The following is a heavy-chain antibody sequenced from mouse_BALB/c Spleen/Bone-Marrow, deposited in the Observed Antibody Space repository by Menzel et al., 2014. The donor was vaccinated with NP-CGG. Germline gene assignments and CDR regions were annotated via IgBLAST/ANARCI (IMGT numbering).Heavy chain of an antibody. V-gene: IGHV2-9*02. CDR3: ARGPLLTWFAY. J-gene: IGHJ3*01. Sequence: VHLVESGPGLVAPSQSLSITCTVSGFSLTSYGVHWVRQPPGKGLEWLGVIWAGGSTNYNSALMSRLSISKDNSKSQVFLKMNSQQTDDTAMYYCARGPLLTWFAYWGQGTLVTVSA. CDR2: IWAGGST. CDR1: GFSLTSYG. D-gene: IGHD2-10*01.